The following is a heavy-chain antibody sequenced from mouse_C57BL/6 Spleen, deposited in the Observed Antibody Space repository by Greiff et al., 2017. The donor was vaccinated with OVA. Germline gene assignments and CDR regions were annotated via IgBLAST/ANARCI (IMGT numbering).Heavy chain of an antibody. CDR3: ASPIYYYGSSDVKGAMDY. Sequence: DVKLVESGGGLVKPGGSLKLSCAASGFTFSDYGMHWVRQAPEKGLEWVAYISSGSSTIYYADTVKGRFTISRDNAKNTLFLQMTSLRSEDTAMYYCASPIYYYGSSDVKGAMDYWGQGTSVTVSS. CDR1: GFTFSDYG. D-gene: IGHD1-1*01. J-gene: IGHJ4*01. V-gene: IGHV5-17*01. CDR2: ISSGSSTI.